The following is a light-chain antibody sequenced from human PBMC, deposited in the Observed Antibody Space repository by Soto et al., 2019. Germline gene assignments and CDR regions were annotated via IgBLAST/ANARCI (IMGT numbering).Light chain of an antibody. V-gene: IGKV3-15*01. CDR1: QTAYKN. Sequence: ELEMTQSPASLSASPGETVTLSCRATQTAYKNLAWYQQKPGQPPRLLIFAASTRSPGLPARFSGSGSGTKFTLTISSLQSEDSAIYYCQENNRWPTEFIFGPGTKLEIK. CDR3: QENNRWPTEFI. J-gene: IGKJ2*01. CDR2: AAS.